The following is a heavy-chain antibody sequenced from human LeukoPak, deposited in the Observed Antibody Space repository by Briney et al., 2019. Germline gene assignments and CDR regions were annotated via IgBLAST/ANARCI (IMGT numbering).Heavy chain of an antibody. D-gene: IGHD6-19*01. V-gene: IGHV1-46*01. CDR3: ATLRGSSGWYPTYYYYGMDV. Sequence: ASVKVSCKASGYTFTSYYMHWVRQAPGQGLEWMGIINPSGGSTSYAQKFQGRVTMTRDTSTSTVYMELSSLRSEDTAVYYCATLRGSSGWYPTYYYYGMDVWGQGTTVTVSS. CDR2: INPSGGST. J-gene: IGHJ6*02. CDR1: GYTFTSYY.